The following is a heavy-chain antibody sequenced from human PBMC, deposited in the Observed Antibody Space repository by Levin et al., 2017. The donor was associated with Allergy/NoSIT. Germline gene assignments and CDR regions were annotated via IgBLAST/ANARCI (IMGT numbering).Heavy chain of an antibody. CDR1: GYTFTSYG. D-gene: IGHD4-11*01. V-gene: IGHV1-18*01. CDR3: ARGATVTSFSGVWALQWAYGMDG. J-gene: IGHJ6*02. CDR2: ISAYNGNT. Sequence: ASVKVSCKASGYTFTSYGISWVRQAPGQGLEWMGWISAYNGNTNYAQKLQGRVTMTTDTSTSTAYMELRSLRSDDTAVYYCARGATVTSFSGVWALQWAYGMDGWGQGTTVTVSS.